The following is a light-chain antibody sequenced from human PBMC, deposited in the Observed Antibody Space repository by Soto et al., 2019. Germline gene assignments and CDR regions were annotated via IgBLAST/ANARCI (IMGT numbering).Light chain of an antibody. J-gene: IGKJ5*01. CDR3: QQYDNLPIT. CDR2: DAS. Sequence: QVTESTYFLSASVGDRVTITCQASQDISNYLNWYQQKPGKAPKLLIYDASNLETGVPSRFSGSGSGTDFTFTISSLQPEDIATYYCQQYDNLPITFGQGTRLET. V-gene: IGKV1-33*01. CDR1: QDISNY.